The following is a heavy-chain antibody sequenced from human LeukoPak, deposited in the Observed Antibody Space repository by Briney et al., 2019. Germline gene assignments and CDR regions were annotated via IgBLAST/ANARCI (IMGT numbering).Heavy chain of an antibody. D-gene: IGHD6-19*01. CDR3: TKDYSGWSRDY. Sequence: PSETLSLTCTVSGGSISGSSYYWGWIRQPPGKGLEWIGSIYYSGSTYYNPSLKSRVTLSVDTSKNQFSLELSSMTAADTAVYYCTKDYSGWSRDYWGQGTLVTVSS. CDR2: IYYSGST. V-gene: IGHV4-39*02. J-gene: IGHJ4*02. CDR1: GGSISGSSYY.